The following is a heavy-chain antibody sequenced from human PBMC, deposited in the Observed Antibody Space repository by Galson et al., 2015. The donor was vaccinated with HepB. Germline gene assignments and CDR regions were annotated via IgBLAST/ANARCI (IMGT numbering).Heavy chain of an antibody. D-gene: IGHD1-26*01. V-gene: IGHV1-24*01. CDR2: FDPEDGET. CDR3: AAWELLGPSVYFDY. J-gene: IGHJ4*02. Sequence: SVKVSCKVSGYTLTELSMHWVRQAPGKGLEWMGGFDPEDGETIYAQKFQGRVTMTEDTSTDTAYMELSSLRSEDTAVYYCAAWELLGPSVYFDYWGQGTLVTVSS. CDR1: GYTLTELS.